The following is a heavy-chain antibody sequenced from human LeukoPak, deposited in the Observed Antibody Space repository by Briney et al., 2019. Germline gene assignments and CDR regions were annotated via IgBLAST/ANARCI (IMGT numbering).Heavy chain of an antibody. V-gene: IGHV3-23*01. CDR3: ARERRGVVVIRSRAFDI. Sequence: GGSLRLSCAASGFTFNNFAMTWVRQAPGKGLEWVSTISGSGGRTYYADSVQGRFTISRDNSKNTLYLQMNSLRAEDTAVYYCARERRGVVVIRSRAFDIWGQGTMVTVSS. CDR2: ISGSGGRT. D-gene: IGHD3-22*01. CDR1: GFTFNNFA. J-gene: IGHJ3*02.